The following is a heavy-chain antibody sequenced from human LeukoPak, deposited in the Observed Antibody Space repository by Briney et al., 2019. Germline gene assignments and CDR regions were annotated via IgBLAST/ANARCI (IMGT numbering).Heavy chain of an antibody. D-gene: IGHD2-21*01. CDR2: INPSGGST. V-gene: IGHV1-46*01. CDR3: ARGGRLVQYYFDY. CDR1: GYTFTNYY. J-gene: IGHJ4*02. Sequence: ASVKVSCTASGYTFTNYYMHWVRQAPGQGLEWMGIINPSGGSTSYAQPFQGRVTMTRDTSTSTVYMELSSLRSEDTAIYYCARGGRLVQYYFDYWGEGTLVTVSS.